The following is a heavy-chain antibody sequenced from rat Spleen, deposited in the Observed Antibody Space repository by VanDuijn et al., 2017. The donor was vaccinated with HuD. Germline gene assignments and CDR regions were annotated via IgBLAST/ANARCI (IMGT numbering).Heavy chain of an antibody. CDR3: ARQDTSGYSNWFTY. Sequence: EVQLVESGGGLVQPGGSLQVSCAASGFIFNNYDMAWVRQTPTKGLEWVASIGPSGGGTYYRDSVKGRFTVSRDNTRSTQFLQMDSLRSEDTATYYCARQDTSGYSNWFTYWGQGTLVTVSS. V-gene: IGHV5S13*01. CDR1: GFIFNNYD. D-gene: IGHD4-3*01. CDR2: IGPSGGGT. J-gene: IGHJ3*01.